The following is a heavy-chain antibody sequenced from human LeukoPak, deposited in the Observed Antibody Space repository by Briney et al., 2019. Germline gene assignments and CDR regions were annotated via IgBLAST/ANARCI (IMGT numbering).Heavy chain of an antibody. J-gene: IGHJ5*02. Sequence: SETLSLTCTVSGDSISRYYWSWLRQPAGKGLEWIGRIYNGGIITYNPSLKSRVTISIDTSNNQFSLRLRFVTAADTAVYYCARDSGTTGEVKFDPWGQGTLVTVSS. V-gene: IGHV4-4*07. CDR3: ARDSGTTGEVKFDP. CDR2: IYNGGII. CDR1: GDSISRYY. D-gene: IGHD3-10*01.